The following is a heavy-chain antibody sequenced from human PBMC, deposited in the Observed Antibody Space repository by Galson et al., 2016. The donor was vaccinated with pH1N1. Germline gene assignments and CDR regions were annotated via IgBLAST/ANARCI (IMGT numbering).Heavy chain of an antibody. CDR1: GDSVSSNSAT. CDR3: ARGVIDYDFWSGYQDHAAFDI. J-gene: IGHJ3*02. CDR2: TYYRSKWYN. D-gene: IGHD3-3*01. Sequence: CAISGDSVSSNSATRNWIRQSPSRGLEWLGRTYYRSKWYNDYAESVKSRIIISPDTSKNQLSLQLNSVTPADTAVYYCARGVIDYDFWSGYQDHAAFDIWGQGTMVIVSS. V-gene: IGHV6-1*01.